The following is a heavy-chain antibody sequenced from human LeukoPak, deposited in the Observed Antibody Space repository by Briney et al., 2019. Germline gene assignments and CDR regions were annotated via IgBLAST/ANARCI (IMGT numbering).Heavy chain of an antibody. CDR2: FDPEDGET. Sequence: ASVKVSCKVSGYTLTELSMHWVRQAPGKGLEWMGGFDPEDGETIYAQKFQGRVTMTEDTSTDTAYIELSSLRSEDTAVYYCATESRELYYFDYWGQGTLVTVSS. D-gene: IGHD1-26*01. J-gene: IGHJ4*02. CDR1: GYTLTELS. CDR3: ATESRELYYFDY. V-gene: IGHV1-24*01.